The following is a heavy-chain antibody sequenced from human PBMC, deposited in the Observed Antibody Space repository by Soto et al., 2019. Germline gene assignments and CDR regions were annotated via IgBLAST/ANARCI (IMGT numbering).Heavy chain of an antibody. Sequence: GGSLRLSCAASGFTFSDYYMSWIRQAPEKGLEWVSYISSSGSTIYYADSVKGRFTISRDNAKNSLYLQMNSLRAEDTAVYYCVRDKHDYSKAGDYWGQGTLVTVSS. J-gene: IGHJ4*02. CDR2: ISSSGSTI. V-gene: IGHV3-11*01. D-gene: IGHD4-4*01. CDR1: GFTFSDYY. CDR3: VRDKHDYSKAGDY.